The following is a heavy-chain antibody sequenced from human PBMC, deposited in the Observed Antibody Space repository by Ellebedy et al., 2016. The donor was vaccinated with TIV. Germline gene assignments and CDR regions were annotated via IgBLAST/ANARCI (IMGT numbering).Heavy chain of an antibody. D-gene: IGHD3-10*01. CDR2: IYSSGSP. CDR1: GGSIRSYY. V-gene: IGHV4-4*07. CDR3: ARSLRGGDYGLDA. J-gene: IGHJ6*02. Sequence: SETLSLTCSVSGGSIRSYYWSWIRQSPGKGLEWIGRIYSSGSPKINPSLESRVTMSVDTSKNQFSLTLSSVTAADTAVYYCARSLRGGDYGLDAWGQGTTVTVSS.